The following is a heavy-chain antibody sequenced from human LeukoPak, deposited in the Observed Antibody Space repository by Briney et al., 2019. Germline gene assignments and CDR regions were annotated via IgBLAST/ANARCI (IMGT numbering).Heavy chain of an antibody. V-gene: IGHV4-4*07. J-gene: IGHJ4*02. Sequence: KASETLSLTCTVSGGSISSYYWSWIRQPAGKGLEWIGRIYTSGSTNYNPSLKSRVTMSVDTSKNQFSLKLTSVTVADTAMYYCVRLRWELLAPYFDHWGQGAFVIVSS. D-gene: IGHD2-15*01. CDR3: VRLRWELLAPYFDH. CDR2: IYTSGST. CDR1: GGSISSYY.